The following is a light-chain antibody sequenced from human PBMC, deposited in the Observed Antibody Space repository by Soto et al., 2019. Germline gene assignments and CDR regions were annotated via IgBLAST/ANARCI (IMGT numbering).Light chain of an antibody. V-gene: IGKV1-12*01. CDR3: QQTSAFPST. CDR2: GAS. J-gene: IGKJ2*02. CDR1: RDISNS. Sequence: DIQMTQSPSSVSASVGDRLTITCRASRDISNSLAWYQQTPGKAPKLLLRGASSLHRGVPSRFSGGGAGTEFTLTISCLQPEDFATYYCQQTSAFPSTFGQGTKVDVK.